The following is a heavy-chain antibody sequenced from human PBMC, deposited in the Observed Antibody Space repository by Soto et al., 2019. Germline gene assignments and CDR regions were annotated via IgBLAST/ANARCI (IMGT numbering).Heavy chain of an antibody. CDR3: ARDAQLERLPTDY. V-gene: IGHV3-30-3*01. CDR1: GFTFSSYA. J-gene: IGHJ4*02. D-gene: IGHD1-1*01. Sequence: GGSLRLSCAASGFTFSSYAMHWVRQAPGKGLEWVAVISYDGSNKYYADSVKGRFTISRDNSKNTLYLQMNSLRAEDTAVYYCARDAQLERLPTDYWGQGTLVTVSS. CDR2: ISYDGSNK.